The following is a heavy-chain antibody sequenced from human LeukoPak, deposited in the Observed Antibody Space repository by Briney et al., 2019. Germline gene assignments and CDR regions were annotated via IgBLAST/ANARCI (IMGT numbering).Heavy chain of an antibody. CDR3: ARLPLSIVVVPAAPDY. CDR1: GFTFSSYA. CDR2: ISYDGSNK. D-gene: IGHD2-2*01. Sequence: GGSLRLSCAASGFTFSSYAMHWVRQAPGKGLEWVAVISYDGSNKYYADSVKGRFTISRDNSKNTLYLQMNSLRAEDTAVYYCARLPLSIVVVPAAPDYWGQGTLVTVSS. J-gene: IGHJ4*02. V-gene: IGHV3-30-3*01.